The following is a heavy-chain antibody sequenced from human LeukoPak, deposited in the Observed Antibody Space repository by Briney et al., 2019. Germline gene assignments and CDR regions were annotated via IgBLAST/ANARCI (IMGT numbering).Heavy chain of an antibody. J-gene: IGHJ4*02. CDR3: AREYYYAYYFDY. CDR2: IYYSGST. Sequence: PSETLSLTCTVSGGSISSSSYYWGWIRQPPGKGLEWIGSIYYSGSTYYNPSLKSRVTISVDTSKNQFSLKLSSVTAADTAVYYCAREYYYAYYFDYWGQGTLVTVSS. D-gene: IGHD3-10*01. V-gene: IGHV4-39*01. CDR1: GGSISSSSYY.